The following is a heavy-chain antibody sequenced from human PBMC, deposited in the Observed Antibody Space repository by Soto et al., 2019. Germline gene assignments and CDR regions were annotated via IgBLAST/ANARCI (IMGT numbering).Heavy chain of an antibody. J-gene: IGHJ6*02. Sequence: QVQLVQSGAEVKKPGSSVKVSCKASGGTFSSYAISWVRQAPGQGLEWMGGIIPIFGTADYAQKFQGRVRITAXEXTXTXNMELSSLRSEDTAVYYCASHSGSSPEGRYYYGMDVWGQGTTVTVSS. CDR3: ASHSGSSPEGRYYYGMDV. CDR1: GGTFSSYA. D-gene: IGHD1-26*01. CDR2: IIPIFGTA. V-gene: IGHV1-69*12.